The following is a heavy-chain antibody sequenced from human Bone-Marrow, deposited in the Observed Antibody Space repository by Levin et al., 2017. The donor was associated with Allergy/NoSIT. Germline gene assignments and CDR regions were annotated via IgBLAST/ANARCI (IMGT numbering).Heavy chain of an antibody. V-gene: IGHV4-61*09. Sequence: SETLSLTCTVSGVSITSGSYYWSWIRQPAGKGLEWIGHSYTSGNLTYNPSLKSRVTISLDTSKNQFSLKLRSVTAADTAVYYCARVLQYSYYYTDVWGKGTMVTVSS. CDR2: SYTSGNL. D-gene: IGHD2-21*01. CDR1: GVSITSGSYY. J-gene: IGHJ6*03. CDR3: ARVLQYSYYYTDV.